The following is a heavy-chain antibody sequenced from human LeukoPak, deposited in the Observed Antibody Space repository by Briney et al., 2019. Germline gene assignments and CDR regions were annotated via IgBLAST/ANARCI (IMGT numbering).Heavy chain of an antibody. CDR1: GYTFTNYY. V-gene: IGHV1-46*01. J-gene: IGHJ4*02. Sequence: ASVKVSCKASGYTFTNYYIHWVRQAPGQGLEWMGIIKPSGGSTNYAQNFQGRVTMTRDTSISTAYMHLSRLRSADTAVYYCARSPHILTGENFDYWGQGTLLTVSS. CDR3: ARSPHILTGENFDY. CDR2: IKPSGGST. D-gene: IGHD3-9*01.